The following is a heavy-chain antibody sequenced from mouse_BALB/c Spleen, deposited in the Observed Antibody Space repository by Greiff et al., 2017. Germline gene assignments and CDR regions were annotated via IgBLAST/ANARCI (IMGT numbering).Heavy chain of an antibody. CDR1: GYTFTSYT. V-gene: IGHV1-4*02. CDR3: ARSYGSSYVWFAY. CDR2: INPSSGYT. Sequence: QVQLKESAAELARPGASVKMSCKASGYTFTSYTMHWVKQRPGQGLEWIGYINPSSGYTEYNQKFKDKTTLTADKSSSTAYMQLSSLTSEDSAVYYCARSYGSSYVWFAYWGQGTLVTVSA. J-gene: IGHJ3*01. D-gene: IGHD1-1*01.